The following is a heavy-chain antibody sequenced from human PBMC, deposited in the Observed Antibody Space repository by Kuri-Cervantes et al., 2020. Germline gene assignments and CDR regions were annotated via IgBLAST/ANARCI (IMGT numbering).Heavy chain of an antibody. Sequence: ASVKVSCKASGYTFTSYAMHWVRQAPGQRLEWMGWINAGNGNTKYSQKFQGRVTITRDTSASTAYMELSSLRAGDTAVYYCARGEYYYDSSGPKGYFDLWGRGTLVTVSS. CDR1: GYTFTSYA. J-gene: IGHJ2*01. V-gene: IGHV1-3*01. CDR2: INAGNGNT. CDR3: ARGEYYYDSSGPKGYFDL. D-gene: IGHD3-22*01.